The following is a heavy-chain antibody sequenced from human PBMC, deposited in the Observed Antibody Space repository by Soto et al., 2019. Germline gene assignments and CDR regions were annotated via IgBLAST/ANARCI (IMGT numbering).Heavy chain of an antibody. D-gene: IGHD3-3*01. J-gene: IGHJ5*02. V-gene: IGHV1-18*01. CDR2: ITTYNGNT. CDR3: ARLENFVGRPFDP. Sequence: ASVKVSCKASGYTFSSYGISWVRQAPGQGLEWMGWITTYNGNTNYAQKVQGRVTMTADTYMSTAYMELRSLRSDDTAVYSCARLENFVGRPFDPWGQGTQVTVSS. CDR1: GYTFSSYG.